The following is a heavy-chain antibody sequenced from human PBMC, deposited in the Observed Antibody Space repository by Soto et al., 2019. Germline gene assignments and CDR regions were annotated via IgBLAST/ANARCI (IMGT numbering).Heavy chain of an antibody. CDR2: IIPIFGTA. Sequence: QVQLVQSGAEVKKPGSSVKVSCKASGGTFSSYAISWVRQAPGQGLEWMGGIIPIFGTANYAQKFQGRVTITAEKSTCTAYMALSSLRADDTAVYYCARASLAATSMFWYFDLWGRGTLVTVSS. V-gene: IGHV1-69*06. CDR3: ARASLAATSMFWYFDL. J-gene: IGHJ2*01. D-gene: IGHD2-15*01. CDR1: GGTFSSYA.